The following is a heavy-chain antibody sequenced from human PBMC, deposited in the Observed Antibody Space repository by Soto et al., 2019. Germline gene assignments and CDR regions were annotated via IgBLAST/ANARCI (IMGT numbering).Heavy chain of an antibody. CDR1: GYSFTSYW. CDR2: IYPGDSDT. V-gene: IGHV5-51*01. J-gene: IGHJ5*02. CDR3: ARLGSSSSDNNWFDP. D-gene: IGHD6-13*01. Sequence: PGESLKISCKGSGYSFTSYWIGWVRQMPGKGLEWMGIIYPGDSDTRYSPSFQGQVTISADKSISTAYLQWSSLKASDTAMYYCARLGSSSSDNNWFDPWGQGTLVTVSS.